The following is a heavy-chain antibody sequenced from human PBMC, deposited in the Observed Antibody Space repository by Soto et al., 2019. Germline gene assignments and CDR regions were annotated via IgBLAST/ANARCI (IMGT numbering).Heavy chain of an antibody. CDR2: IIPILGET. Sequence: QVQLVQSGAEVKKPGSSVRVSCKASGTIFSSYTISWVRQAPGQGLEWMGRIIPILGETNSAQKFQGRVTLTADKSTTAASMQLNSLRLEDTAVYYCARGLGGRMDDWGQGTTVTVSS. D-gene: IGHD3-16*01. V-gene: IGHV1-69*08. CDR1: GTIFSSYT. J-gene: IGHJ6*02. CDR3: ARGLGGRMDD.